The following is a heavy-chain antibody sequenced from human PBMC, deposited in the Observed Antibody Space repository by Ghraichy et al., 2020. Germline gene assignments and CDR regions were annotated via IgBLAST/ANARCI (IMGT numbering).Heavy chain of an antibody. CDR1: GYTFTSYY. D-gene: IGHD3-22*01. CDR2: INPSGGST. J-gene: IGHJ5*01. Sequence: ASVKVSCKASGYTFTSYYMHWVRQAPGQGLEWMGIINPSGGSTSYAQKFQGRVTMTRDTSTSTVYMELSSLRSEDTAVYYCARDLRYYDSSGFWFDSWGQGTLVTVSS. V-gene: IGHV1-46*01. CDR3: ARDLRYYDSSGFWFDS.